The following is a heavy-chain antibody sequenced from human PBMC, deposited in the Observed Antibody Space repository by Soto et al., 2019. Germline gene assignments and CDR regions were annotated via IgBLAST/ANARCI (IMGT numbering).Heavy chain of an antibody. CDR1: GFTFSSYA. CDR2: ISGSGGST. D-gene: IGHD6-19*01. CDR3: AKDAVFPYSSGWYGGLGQSPRPLIYFDY. V-gene: IGHV3-23*01. J-gene: IGHJ4*02. Sequence: GGSLRLSCAASGFTFSSYAMSWVRQAPGKGLEWVSAISGSGGSTYYADSVKGRFTISRDNSKNTLYLQMNSLRAEDTAVYYCAKDAVFPYSSGWYGGLGQSPRPLIYFDYWGQGTLVTVSS.